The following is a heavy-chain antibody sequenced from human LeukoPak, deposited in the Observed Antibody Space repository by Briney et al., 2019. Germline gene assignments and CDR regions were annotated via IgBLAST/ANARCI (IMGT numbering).Heavy chain of an antibody. CDR3: AKNQGQWLVPVDY. D-gene: IGHD6-19*01. V-gene: IGHV3-23*01. CDR2: MSGSGGST. J-gene: IGHJ4*02. CDR1: GFTFSIYA. Sequence: GGSLTLSYAASGFTFSIYAMRWVRQPPGKGLEWVSCMSGSGGSTYYADSVKGRFTISRDNSKNTLYLQMNNLRAEDTALYYCAKNQGQWLVPVDYWGQGTLVTVSS.